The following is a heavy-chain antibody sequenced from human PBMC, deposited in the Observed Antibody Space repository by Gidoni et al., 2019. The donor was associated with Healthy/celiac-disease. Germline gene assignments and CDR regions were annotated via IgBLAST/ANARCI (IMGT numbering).Heavy chain of an antibody. CDR3: ATGPYYFDY. V-gene: IGHV1-3*01. CDR2: INAGNGNT. Sequence: QVQLVQSGAVVKKPGASVKVSCKASGYTFTSYAMHWVRQAPGQRLEWMGGINAGNGNTKYSQKFQGRVTITRDTSASTAYMELSSLRSEDTAVYYCATGPYYFDYWGQGTLVTVSS. J-gene: IGHJ4*02. CDR1: GYTFTSYA.